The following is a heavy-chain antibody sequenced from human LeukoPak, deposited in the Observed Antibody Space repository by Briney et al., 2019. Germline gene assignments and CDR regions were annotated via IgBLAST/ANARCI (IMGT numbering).Heavy chain of an antibody. CDR1: GYSFTNYW. V-gene: IGHV5-51*01. CDR2: IYPGDSDT. D-gene: IGHD1/OR15-1a*01. Sequence: GESLKISCRGSGYSFTNYWMGWVRQLPGKGLEWMGIIYPGDSDTRYGPSFQGQVTISADKSITTAYLQWSSLKASDTAIYYCATYRNNDGFDTWGQGTLVTVSS. CDR3: ATYRNNDGFDT. J-gene: IGHJ1*01.